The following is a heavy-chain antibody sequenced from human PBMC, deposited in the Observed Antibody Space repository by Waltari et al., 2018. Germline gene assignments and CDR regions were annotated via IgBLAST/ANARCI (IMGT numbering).Heavy chain of an antibody. V-gene: IGHV4-34*01. CDR3: ARADRGPRSGSSATPAWGP. CDR1: GGSFSVYY. Sequence: QVQLQQWGAGLLKPSETLSLTCAVYGGSFSVYYWSWIRQPPGKGLEWIGEINRSGSTTSNPSLRGRVTISLDTSKNHFSRKLSSVTAADTAVYYCARADRGPRSGSSATPAWGPWGQGTLVTVSS. D-gene: IGHD1-26*01. J-gene: IGHJ5*02. CDR2: INRSGST.